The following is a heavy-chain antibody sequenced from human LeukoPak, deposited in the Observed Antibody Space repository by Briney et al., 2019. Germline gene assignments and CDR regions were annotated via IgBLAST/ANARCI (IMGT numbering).Heavy chain of an antibody. CDR1: GGSISISTYY. J-gene: IGHJ4*02. Sequence: SETLSLTCTVSGGSISISTYYWGWIRQPPGKGLEWIGYIYYSGSTSYNPSLESRVTISVDTSKDQFSLKLTSLTAADTAVYYCARGGWSLDYWGQGILVTVSS. CDR3: ARGGWSLDY. D-gene: IGHD1-26*01. CDR2: IYYSGST. V-gene: IGHV4-61*05.